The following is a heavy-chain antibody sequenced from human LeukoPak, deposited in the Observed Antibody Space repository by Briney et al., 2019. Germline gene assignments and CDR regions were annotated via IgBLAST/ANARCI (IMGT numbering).Heavy chain of an antibody. CDR3: AWYGVTHGLDV. Sequence: GGSLRLSCAASGFSLSNYWMSWVRQAPGKGLEWVANINQDGSDKYYVDSVMGRFTISKDNAKNSVYLQMNSLRPEDTAVYYCAWYGVTHGLDVWGQGTTVTVSS. CDR2: INQDGSDK. V-gene: IGHV3-7*01. D-gene: IGHD3-10*01. J-gene: IGHJ6*02. CDR1: GFSLSNYW.